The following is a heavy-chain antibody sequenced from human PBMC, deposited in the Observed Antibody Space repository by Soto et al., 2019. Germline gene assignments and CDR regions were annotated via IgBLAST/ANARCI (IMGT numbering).Heavy chain of an antibody. CDR2: IYYSGST. Sequence: SEPLSLTSSVSGRPISNSSYHRCWIRHPPGDGLEWIGSIYYSGSTYYNPSLKSRVTISVDTSKNQFSLKLSSVTAADTAVYYCASPKIAFYNWFDPWGQGTLVTVSS. J-gene: IGHJ5*02. CDR3: ASPKIAFYNWFDP. CDR1: GRPISNSSYH. D-gene: IGHD3-3*02. V-gene: IGHV4-39*01.